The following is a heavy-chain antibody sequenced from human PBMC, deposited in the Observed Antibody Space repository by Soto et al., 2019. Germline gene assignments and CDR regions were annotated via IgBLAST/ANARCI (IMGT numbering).Heavy chain of an antibody. V-gene: IGHV3-49*03. CDR1: GFTFGDYA. D-gene: IGHD3-22*01. Sequence: GGSLRLSCTASGFTFGDYAMSWFRQVSGKGLEWVGFIRSKAYGGTTEYAVSVKGRFTISRDDSKSIAYLQMNSLKTEDTAVYYCTRNDYDYYDSSGYYYYFDYWGQGTLVTVSS. CDR2: IRSKAYGGTT. J-gene: IGHJ4*02. CDR3: TRNDYDYYDSSGYYYYFDY.